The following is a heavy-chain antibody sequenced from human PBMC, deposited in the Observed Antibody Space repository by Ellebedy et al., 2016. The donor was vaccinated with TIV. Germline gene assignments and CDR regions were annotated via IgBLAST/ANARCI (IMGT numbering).Heavy chain of an antibody. D-gene: IGHD2-2*01. J-gene: IGHJ4*02. CDR1: GGSIRNYY. Sequence: MPSETLSLTCTVSGGSIRNYYCTWIRQPPGKGLEWIGQMYYSGSSNYNPSLKSRVTMSIDTSKNQFSLKMSSVTAADPAVYYCAASESADSDYWGPGTLVTVSS. CDR3: AASESADSDY. V-gene: IGHV4-59*01. CDR2: MYYSGSS.